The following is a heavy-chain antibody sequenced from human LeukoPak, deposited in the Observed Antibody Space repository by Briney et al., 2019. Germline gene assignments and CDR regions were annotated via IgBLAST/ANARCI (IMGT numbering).Heavy chain of an antibody. CDR3: ARASSKQLAGYLPDGFDI. CDR2: ISSSGTYV. J-gene: IGHJ3*02. Sequence: GGSLRLSCAASGFTFSSYSMSWVRQAPGKGLEWVSSISSSGTYVYYADSVKGRFTISRDNAKNSLSLQMNSLRADDAAVYYCARASSKQLAGYLPDGFDIWGQGTMVTVSS. D-gene: IGHD3-9*01. V-gene: IGHV3-21*01. CDR1: GFTFSSYS.